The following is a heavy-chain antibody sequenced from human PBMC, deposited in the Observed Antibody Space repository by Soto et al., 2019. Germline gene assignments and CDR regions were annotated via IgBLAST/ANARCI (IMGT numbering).Heavy chain of an antibody. CDR3: ARDEYSSSSGGYY. J-gene: IGHJ4*02. Sequence: GGSLRLSCAVSGFTFSGYWMHWVRQAPGKGLVWVSRINSDGSTTSYAQKFQGRVTITADESTSTAYMELSSLRSEDTAVYYRARDEYSSSSGGYYWGQGTLVTVSS. D-gene: IGHD6-6*01. V-gene: IGHV3-74*01. CDR2: INSDGSTT. CDR1: GFTFSGYW.